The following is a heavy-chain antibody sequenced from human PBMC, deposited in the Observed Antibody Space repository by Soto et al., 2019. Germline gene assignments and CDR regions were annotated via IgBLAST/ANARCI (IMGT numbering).Heavy chain of an antibody. CDR3: ARADWNYLWFDP. CDR2: IYYSGST. V-gene: IGHV4-31*03. Sequence: PSETLSLTCTVSGGSISSGGYYWSWIRQHPGKGLEWIGYIYYSGSTDYNPSLKSRVTISVDTSKNQFSLKLSSVTAADTAVYYCARADWNYLWFDPWGQGTLVTVSS. CDR1: GGSISSGGYY. J-gene: IGHJ5*02. D-gene: IGHD1-7*01.